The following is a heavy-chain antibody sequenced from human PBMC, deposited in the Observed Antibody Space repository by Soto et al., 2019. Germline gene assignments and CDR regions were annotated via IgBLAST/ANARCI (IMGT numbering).Heavy chain of an antibody. Sequence: ASVKVSCKASGYTFTSYAMHWVRQAPGQRLEWMGWINAGNGNTKYSQKFQGRVTITRDTSASTAYMELSSLRPEDTAVYYCARAVAVPADFDYWGQGTLVTVSS. V-gene: IGHV1-3*01. J-gene: IGHJ4*02. CDR2: INAGNGNT. D-gene: IGHD6-19*01. CDR1: GYTFTSYA. CDR3: ARAVAVPADFDY.